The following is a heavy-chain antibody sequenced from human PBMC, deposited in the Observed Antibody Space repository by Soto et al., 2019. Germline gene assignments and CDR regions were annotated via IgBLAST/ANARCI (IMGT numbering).Heavy chain of an antibody. CDR2: IIPIFGTA. Sequence: SVKVSCKASGGTFSSYAISWVRQAPGQGLEWMGGIIPIFGTANYAQKFQGRVTITADESTSTAYMELSSLRSEDTAVYYCARWVKDYYDSSGYYFDYWGQGTQVTVSS. V-gene: IGHV1-69*13. J-gene: IGHJ4*02. D-gene: IGHD3-22*01. CDR3: ARWVKDYYDSSGYYFDY. CDR1: GGTFSSYA.